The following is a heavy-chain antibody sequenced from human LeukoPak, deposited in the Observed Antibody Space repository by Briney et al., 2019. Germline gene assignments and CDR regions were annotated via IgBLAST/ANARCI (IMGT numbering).Heavy chain of an antibody. J-gene: IGHJ4*02. CDR3: ARRGGSGIRGDYYFDY. V-gene: IGHV4-31*03. Sequence: PSETLSLTCTVSGVAFNNGGYYWSWIRQHPGKGLEWIGSIYHSGSTYYNPSLKSRVSMSVDTSKSQFSLRLSSVTAADTAVYYCARRGGSGIRGDYYFDYWGQGTLVTVS. D-gene: IGHD3-10*01. CDR1: GVAFNNGGYY. CDR2: IYHSGST.